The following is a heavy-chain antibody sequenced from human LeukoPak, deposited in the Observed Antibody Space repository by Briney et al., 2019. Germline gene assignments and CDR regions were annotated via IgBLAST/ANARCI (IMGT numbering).Heavy chain of an antibody. J-gene: IGHJ4*02. D-gene: IGHD3-10*01. CDR1: RGSFSGNY. CDR3: ARRAYYYGSGSYYGFDY. V-gene: IGHV4-34*01. Sequence: SETLSLTCTVYRGSFSGNYWSWIRQPPGKGLEWIGEINHSGSTYYNPSLKSRVTISLDTSKNQFSLKLTSVTAADTAVYYCARRAYYYGSGSYYGFDYWGQGTLVTVSS. CDR2: INHSGST.